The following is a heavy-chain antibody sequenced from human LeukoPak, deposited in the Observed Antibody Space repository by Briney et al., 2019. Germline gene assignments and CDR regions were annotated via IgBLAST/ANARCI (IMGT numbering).Heavy chain of an antibody. D-gene: IGHD1-26*01. J-gene: IGHJ5*02. V-gene: IGHV1-24*01. CDR3: ATVVGATGNWFDP. CDR2: LDPEDGET. Sequence: ASVKVSCKVSGYTLTELSTHWVRQAPGKGLEWMGGLDPEDGETIYAQKFQGRVTMTEDTSTDTAYMELSSLRSEDTAVYYCATVVGATGNWFDPWGQGTLVTVSS. CDR1: GYTLTELS.